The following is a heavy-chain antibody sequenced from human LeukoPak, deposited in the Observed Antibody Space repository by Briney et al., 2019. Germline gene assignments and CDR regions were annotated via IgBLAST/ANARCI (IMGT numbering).Heavy chain of an antibody. V-gene: IGHV4-38-2*01. Sequence: PSETLYLTCAVSGYSISSGYYWGWIRQPPGKGLEWIGSIYHSGSTYYNPSLKGRVTISVDTSKNQFSLKLSSVTAADTAVYYCARHGEKAYYDFWSGPQNWFDPWGQGTLVTVSS. CDR1: GYSISSGYY. D-gene: IGHD3-3*01. CDR2: IYHSGST. J-gene: IGHJ5*02. CDR3: ARHGEKAYYDFWSGPQNWFDP.